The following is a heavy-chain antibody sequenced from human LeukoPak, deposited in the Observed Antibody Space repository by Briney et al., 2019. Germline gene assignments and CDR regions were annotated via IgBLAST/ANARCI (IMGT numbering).Heavy chain of an antibody. V-gene: IGHV3-33*01. J-gene: IGHJ4*02. D-gene: IGHD6-19*01. CDR3: ARELQYSSGWSDLDY. CDR2: IWYDGSNK. Sequence: VQLGGSLRLSCAASGFTFSSYGMHWVRQAPGKGLEWVAVIWYDGSNKYYADSVKGRFTISRDNSKNTLYLQMNSLRAEDTAVYYCARELQYSSGWSDLDYWGQGTLVTVSS. CDR1: GFTFSSYG.